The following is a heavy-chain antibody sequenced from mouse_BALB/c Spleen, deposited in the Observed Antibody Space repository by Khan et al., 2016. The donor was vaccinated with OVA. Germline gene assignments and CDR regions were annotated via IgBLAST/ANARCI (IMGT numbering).Heavy chain of an antibody. Sequence: VQLQQSGAELVKPGASVKLSCTASGFNIKDTYMHWVKQRPEQGLEWIGRIDPANGNTEFDPKFQGKANITADTSSNTAYLQLSSLTSDDTAVYYCARWPRGYWGQGTTLTVSS. CDR3: ARWPRGY. CDR2: IDPANGNT. V-gene: IGHV14-3*02. CDR1: GFNIKDTY. J-gene: IGHJ2*01.